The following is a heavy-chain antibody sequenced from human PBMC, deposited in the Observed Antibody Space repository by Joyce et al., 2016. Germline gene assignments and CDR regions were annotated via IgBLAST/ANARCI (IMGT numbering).Heavy chain of an antibody. CDR3: ARDIHYYNSSGYYWGAFDI. V-gene: IGHV1-18*01. D-gene: IGHD3-22*01. CDR1: GYIFTTYG. CDR2: ISAHHGNT. J-gene: IGHJ3*02. Sequence: QVQLVQSGSEVKKTGASVEVSCKASGYIFTTYGISWVRQAPGQGFEWMGWISAHHGNTKYAQKFQGRVTMTIDTFTSTAYMELESLRSDDTAVYYCARDIHYYNSSGYYWGAFDIWGQGTMVSVSS.